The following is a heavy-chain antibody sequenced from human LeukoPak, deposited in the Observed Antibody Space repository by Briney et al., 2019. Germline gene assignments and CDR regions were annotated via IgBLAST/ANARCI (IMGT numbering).Heavy chain of an antibody. CDR2: IKPDGREK. CDR3: ASGQGWHFDL. CDR1: GFTISTYW. Sequence: GGSLRLSCAASGFTISTYWMIWVRHAPGKGLECVANIKPDGREKNYVDSVKGRFTVSRDNSRNSLFLQMNNLRAEDTAVYYCASGQGWHFDLWGRGTLVTVSS. J-gene: IGHJ2*01. V-gene: IGHV3-7*01.